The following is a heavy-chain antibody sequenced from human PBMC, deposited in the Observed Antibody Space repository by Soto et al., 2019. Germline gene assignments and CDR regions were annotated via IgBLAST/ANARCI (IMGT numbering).Heavy chain of an antibody. D-gene: IGHD3-10*01. CDR3: ARGAMIRGVFYY. V-gene: IGHV1-69*02. J-gene: IGHJ4*02. CDR2: IIPILGIA. Sequence: QVQLVQSGAEVKKPGSSVKVSCKASGGTFSSYTISWVRQAPGQGLEWMGRIIPILGIANYAQKFQGRVTITADNSTSTAYMELSSLRSEDTAVYYCARGAMIRGVFYYWGQGTLVTVSS. CDR1: GGTFSSYT.